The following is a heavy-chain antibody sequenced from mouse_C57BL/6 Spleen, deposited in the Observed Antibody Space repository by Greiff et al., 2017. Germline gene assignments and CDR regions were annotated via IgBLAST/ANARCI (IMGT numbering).Heavy chain of an antibody. J-gene: IGHJ4*01. CDR2: IDPETGGT. CDR1: GYTFTDYE. V-gene: IGHV1-15*01. Sequence: QVQLQQSGAELVRPGASVTLFCKASGYTFTDYEMHWVKQTPVHGLEWIGAIDPETGGTAYNQKFKGKAILTADKSSSTAYMELRSLTSEDSAVYYCTRRGYGSSPYYYAMDYWGQGTSVTVSS. CDR3: TRRGYGSSPYYYAMDY. D-gene: IGHD1-1*01.